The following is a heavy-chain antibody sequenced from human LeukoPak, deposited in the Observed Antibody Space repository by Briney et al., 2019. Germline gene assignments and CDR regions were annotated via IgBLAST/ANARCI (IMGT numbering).Heavy chain of an antibody. CDR3: ARLFNFYGSGTYYPFDS. Sequence: GGSLRLSCAASGFTFPDYGMSWVRLAPGRGLEWVSGVDLNGGSTHYADSVKGRFTISRDNAKNSLYLQMNTLRAEDTALYYCARLFNFYGSGTYYPFDSWGQGALVTVSS. V-gene: IGHV3-20*04. CDR1: GFTFPDYG. D-gene: IGHD3-10*01. J-gene: IGHJ4*02. CDR2: VDLNGGST.